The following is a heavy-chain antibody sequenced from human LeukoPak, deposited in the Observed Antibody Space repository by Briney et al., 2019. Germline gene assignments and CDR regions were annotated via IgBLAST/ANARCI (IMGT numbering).Heavy chain of an antibody. Sequence: GGSLRLSCVASGFTFSSYAMRWVRQAPGKGLEYVSAISSNGRSTYYADSVKGSFTISRDNYKNTLYHQMSSSRTEEMAVYYCGRVLGGNTNELDYWGQGTLVTVSS. CDR2: ISSNGRST. V-gene: IGHV3-64*02. D-gene: IGHD2-8*01. J-gene: IGHJ4*02. CDR3: GRVLGGNTNELDY. CDR1: GFTFSSYA.